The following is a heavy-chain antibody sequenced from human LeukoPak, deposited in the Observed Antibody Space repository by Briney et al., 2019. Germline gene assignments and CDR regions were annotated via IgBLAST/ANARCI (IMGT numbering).Heavy chain of an antibody. CDR3: ARDRTFGGVEQSYYFDY. D-gene: IGHD3-16*01. Sequence: PSETLSLTCTVSGGSISSSSYYWGWIRQPPGKGLEWIGSIYYSGSTYYNPSLKSRVTISVDTSKSQFSLKLSSVTAADTAVYYCARDRTFGGVEQSYYFDYWGQGTLVTVSS. V-gene: IGHV4-39*02. CDR1: GGSISSSSYY. J-gene: IGHJ4*02. CDR2: IYYSGST.